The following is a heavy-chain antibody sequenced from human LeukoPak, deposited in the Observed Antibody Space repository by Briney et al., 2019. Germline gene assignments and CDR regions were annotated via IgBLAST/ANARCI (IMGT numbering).Heavy chain of an antibody. CDR2: MNPNSGNT. CDR1: GYTFTSYD. Sequence: ASVKVSCKASGYTFTSYDINWVRQATGQGLEWMGWMNPNSGNTGYAQKFQGRVTITRNTSISTAYMELSSLRSDDTAVYYCARLYYDYVWGSYRLDRYYYYYMDVWGKGTTVTVSS. D-gene: IGHD3-16*02. V-gene: IGHV1-8*03. J-gene: IGHJ6*03. CDR3: ARLYYDYVWGSYRLDRYYYYYMDV.